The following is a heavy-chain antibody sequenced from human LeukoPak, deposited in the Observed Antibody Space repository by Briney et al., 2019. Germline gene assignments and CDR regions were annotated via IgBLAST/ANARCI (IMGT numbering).Heavy chain of an antibody. D-gene: IGHD3-9*01. CDR3: AGLAQGYFDWDLIFDY. Sequence: GGSLRLSCAASGFTFSSYAMSWVRQAPGKGLEWVSAISGSGGSTYYADPVKGRFTISRDNSKNTLYLQMNSLRAEDTAVYYCAGLAQGYFDWDLIFDYWGQGTLVTVSS. CDR2: ISGSGGST. CDR1: GFTFSSYA. V-gene: IGHV3-23*01. J-gene: IGHJ4*02.